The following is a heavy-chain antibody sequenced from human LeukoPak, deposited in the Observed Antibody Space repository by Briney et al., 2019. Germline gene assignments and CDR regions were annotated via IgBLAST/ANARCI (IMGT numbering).Heavy chain of an antibody. CDR1: GYTFTCYY. CDR3: ARVRLIAGGGTNWFDP. Sequence: ASVKVSCTTPGYTFTCYYIDWARHAPGQGLEWMGWINPNSGGTKYAQKFQGRFTVTRDTSISTAYMELSSLRSDDTAVYYCARVRLIAGGGTNWFDPWGQRTLVSVS. V-gene: IGHV1-2*02. D-gene: IGHD1-26*01. J-gene: IGHJ5*02. CDR2: INPNSGGT.